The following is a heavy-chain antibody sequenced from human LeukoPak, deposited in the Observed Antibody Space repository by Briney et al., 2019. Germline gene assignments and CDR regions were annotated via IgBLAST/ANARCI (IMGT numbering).Heavy chain of an antibody. D-gene: IGHD2-8*02. V-gene: IGHV3-21*01. CDR3: ARTSTGFDY. CDR1: GFTFSSYS. CDR2: ISSSSSHT. J-gene: IGHJ4*02. Sequence: TPGGSLRLSCAASGFTFSSYSMNWVRQAPGKGLEWVSSISSSSSHTYYADSLRGRFTISRDNAKNSLYLQMNSLRVEDTAVYHCARTSTGFDYWGQGTVVTVSS.